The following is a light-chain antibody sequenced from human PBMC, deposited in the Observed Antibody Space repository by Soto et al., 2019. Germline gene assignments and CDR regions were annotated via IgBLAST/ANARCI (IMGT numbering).Light chain of an antibody. CDR3: NSYTSSSTYV. V-gene: IGLV2-14*03. J-gene: IGLJ1*01. Sequence: QSALTQPASVSGSPGQSIAISCTGTSSDVGGYNYVTWYQQHPGKAPKLMIYDVSNRPSGVSDRFSGSKSGNTASLTISGLQAEDEGDYYCNSYTSSSTYVFGTGTKLTV. CDR1: SSDVGGYNY. CDR2: DVS.